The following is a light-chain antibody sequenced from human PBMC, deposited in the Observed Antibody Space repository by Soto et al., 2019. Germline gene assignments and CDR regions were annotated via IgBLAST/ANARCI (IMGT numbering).Light chain of an antibody. J-gene: IGKJ2*01. CDR1: QDISNH. CDR3: QKYNSAPNT. CDR2: GAS. Sequence: DIQMTQSPPSLSASVGDRVTITCRTSQDISNHLAWYQQKPGKVPKLLIHGASTLQIGVHFRFSGSGSGRFFTLTISSLQPEDVATYYCQKYNSAPNTFGQGTRLEIK. V-gene: IGKV1-27*01.